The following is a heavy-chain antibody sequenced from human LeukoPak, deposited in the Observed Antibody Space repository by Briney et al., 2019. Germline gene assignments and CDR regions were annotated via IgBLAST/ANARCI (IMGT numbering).Heavy chain of an antibody. D-gene: IGHD4-17*01. J-gene: IGHJ4*02. Sequence: GGSLRLSCAASGFPFSSYWMSWVRQAPGKGLEWVANIRHDGSETYYVDSLRGRFTISRDNAKNLVYLQMSSLRAEDTAIYYCARLRCLDYWGQGTLVTVSS. CDR1: GFPFSSYW. V-gene: IGHV3-7*01. CDR2: IRHDGSET. CDR3: ARLRCLDY.